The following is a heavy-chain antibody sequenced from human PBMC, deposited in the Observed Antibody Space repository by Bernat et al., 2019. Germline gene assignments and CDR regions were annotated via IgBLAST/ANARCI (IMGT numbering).Heavy chain of an antibody. D-gene: IGHD3-22*01. V-gene: IGHV4-39*01. CDR2: IYYSGST. CDR3: ARLTFDGYDSSGITNWFDP. J-gene: IGHJ5*02. Sequence: QLQLQESGPGLVKPSETLSLTSTVSGGSISSSSYYWGWIRQPPGKGLEWIGSIYYSGSTYYNPSLKSRVTISVDTSKNQFSLKLSSVTAADTAVYYCARLTFDGYDSSGITNWFDPWGQGTLVTVSS. CDR1: GGSISSSSYY.